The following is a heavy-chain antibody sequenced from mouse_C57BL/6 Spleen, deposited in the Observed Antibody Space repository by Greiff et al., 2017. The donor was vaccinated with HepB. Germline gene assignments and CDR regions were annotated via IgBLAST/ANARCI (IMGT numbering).Heavy chain of an antibody. V-gene: IGHV1-9*01. CDR1: GYTFTGYW. J-gene: IGHJ2*01. CDR3: ARSSIYYDYLYYFDY. Sequence: LVESGAELMKPGASVKLSCKATGYTFTGYWIEWVKQRPGHGLEWIGEILPGSGSTNYNEKFKGKATFTADTSSNTAYMQLSSLTTEDSAIYYCARSSIYYDYLYYFDYWGQGTTLTVSS. D-gene: IGHD2-4*01. CDR2: ILPGSGST.